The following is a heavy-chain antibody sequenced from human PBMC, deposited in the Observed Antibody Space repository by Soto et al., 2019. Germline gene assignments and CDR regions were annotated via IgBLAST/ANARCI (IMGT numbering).Heavy chain of an antibody. CDR1: GFTSSNAW. V-gene: IGHV3-15*01. J-gene: IGHJ3*02. Sequence: LRLSCAASGFTSSNAWMSWVRQAPGKGLEWVGRIKSKTDGGTTDYAAPVKGRFTISRDDSKNTLYLQMNSLKTEDTAVYYCTTDTPAAPLAFDIWGQGTTVTVSS. D-gene: IGHD6-25*01. CDR3: TTDTPAAPLAFDI. CDR2: IKSKTDGGTT.